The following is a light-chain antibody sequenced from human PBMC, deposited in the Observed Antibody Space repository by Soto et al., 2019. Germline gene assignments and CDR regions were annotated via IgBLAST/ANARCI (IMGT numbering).Light chain of an antibody. CDR1: QSVGRD. Sequence: EIVMTQSPATLSLSPGERATLSCRASQSVGRDLAWYQQKLGQAPRLLIYDSSTRATAIPARFSGSGSGTEFTLTISSLQAEDFAVYYCHQSNDWPWTFGQGTKVEI. CDR2: DSS. CDR3: HQSNDWPWT. V-gene: IGKV3-15*01. J-gene: IGKJ1*01.